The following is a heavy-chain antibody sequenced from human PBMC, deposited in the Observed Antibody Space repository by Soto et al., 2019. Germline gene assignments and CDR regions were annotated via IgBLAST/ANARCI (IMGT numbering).Heavy chain of an antibody. CDR2: IKDDGSET. CDR3: AKSPLGDYLDV. J-gene: IGHJ4*02. V-gene: IGHV3-7*01. D-gene: IGHD1-26*01. Sequence: EVQLLESGGGLVQPGESLRLLCTSSEFTFSSYCMSWLRQAPGKGLEWVATIKDDGSETYHVESVKGRFTISRDNAKNSLYVHMNTLRAEDTALYFYAKSPLGDYLDVWGQGTPVIVSS. CDR1: EFTFSSYC.